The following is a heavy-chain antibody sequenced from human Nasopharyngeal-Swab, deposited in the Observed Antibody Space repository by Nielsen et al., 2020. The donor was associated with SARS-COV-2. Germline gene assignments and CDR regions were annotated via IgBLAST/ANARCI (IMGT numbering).Heavy chain of an antibody. J-gene: IGHJ6*02. CDR3: ARGLLGEFPGGMDV. V-gene: IGHV4-34*01. D-gene: IGHD3-16*01. Sequence: SQTLSLTCAVYGGSFSGYYWSWIRQPPGKGLEWIGEINHSGSTNYNPSLKSRVTISVDTSKNQFSLKLSSVTAADTAVYYCARGLLGEFPGGMDVWGQGTTVTVSS. CDR1: GGSFSGYY. CDR2: INHSGST.